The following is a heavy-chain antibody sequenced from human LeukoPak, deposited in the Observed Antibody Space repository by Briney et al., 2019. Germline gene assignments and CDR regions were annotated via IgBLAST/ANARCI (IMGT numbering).Heavy chain of an antibody. Sequence: SETLSLTCTVSGGSINDYYWSWIRQPPGNGLEWIGYIYYTGSTNYNPSLKSRVTISVDTSKNQFSLKLSSVTAADTAVYYCARGHIMGATRTFDPWGQGTLVTVSS. CDR2: IYYTGST. CDR1: GGSINDYY. D-gene: IGHD1-26*01. CDR3: ARGHIMGATRTFDP. V-gene: IGHV4-59*01. J-gene: IGHJ5*02.